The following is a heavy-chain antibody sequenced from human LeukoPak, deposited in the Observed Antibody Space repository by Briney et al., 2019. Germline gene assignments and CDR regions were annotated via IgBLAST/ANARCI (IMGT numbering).Heavy chain of an antibody. CDR3: ARGLGSSSWSFHY. Sequence: GAAVKVSCKASGYTLTSYGISWVRQAPGKGLEWMGWISAYHGNTNYAQKLQGTVTMTTDTSTSTADMELRSLRSDDTAVYYCARGLGSSSWSFHYWGQGPLVTVSS. V-gene: IGHV1-18*04. CDR1: GYTLTSYG. J-gene: IGHJ4*02. CDR2: ISAYHGNT. D-gene: IGHD6-13*01.